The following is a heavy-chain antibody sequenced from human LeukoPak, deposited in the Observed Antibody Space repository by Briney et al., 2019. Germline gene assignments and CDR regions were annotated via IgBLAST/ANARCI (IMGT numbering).Heavy chain of an antibody. J-gene: IGHJ3*02. CDR1: GYTFTNYA. CDR3: ARALASEAFDI. D-gene: IGHD1-26*01. Sequence: ASVKVSCKASGYTFTNYAIHWVRQAPGQRLEWMGQINGGLENTKYSQTFQGRVTITRDIAATTAYMELSSLRSEDTAVYYCARALASEAFDIWGQGTMVTVSS. V-gene: IGHV1-3*01. CDR2: INGGLENT.